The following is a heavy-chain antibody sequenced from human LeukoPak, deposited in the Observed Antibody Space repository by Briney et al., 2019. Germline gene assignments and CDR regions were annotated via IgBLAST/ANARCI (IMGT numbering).Heavy chain of an antibody. V-gene: IGHV3-23*01. CDR1: GFTFSSYA. CDR3: AKDYDRTGSQSGYPFDY. CDR2: VSGSGGST. J-gene: IGHJ4*02. Sequence: GGSLRLSCAASGFTFSSYAMCWVRQAPGKGLEWVSTVSGSGGSTYYADSVKGRFTISSDNSKNTLYLQMNSLRAEDTAVYYCAKDYDRTGSQSGYPFDYWGQGTLVTVSS. D-gene: IGHD1-14*01.